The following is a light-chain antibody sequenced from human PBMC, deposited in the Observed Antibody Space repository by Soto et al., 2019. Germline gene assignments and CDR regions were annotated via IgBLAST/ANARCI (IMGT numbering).Light chain of an antibody. Sequence: EIVLTQSPATLSLSPGERATLSCRASQSFSSYLAWYQHKPGQAPRLLLYDTSNRATGIPARFSGSGSGTDLTLTISSLEPEEFAVYYCQQCSNWPPTFGGGTKVEIK. CDR3: QQCSNWPPT. V-gene: IGKV3-11*01. J-gene: IGKJ4*01. CDR2: DTS. CDR1: QSFSSY.